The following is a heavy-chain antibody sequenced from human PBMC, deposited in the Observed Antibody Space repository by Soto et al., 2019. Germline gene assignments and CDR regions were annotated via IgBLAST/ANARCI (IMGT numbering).Heavy chain of an antibody. CDR1: GYTFTSYG. D-gene: IGHD2-21*02. J-gene: IGHJ4*02. V-gene: IGHV1-18*01. Sequence: QVQLVQSGAEVKKPGASVKVSCKASGYTFTSYGISWVRQAPGQGLEWMGWISAYNGNTNYGQKLQGRVTMTTDTWTRTAYREMRSLRSEETAVYYCARDGDRGAAAVYWGQGTQVTVSS. CDR2: ISAYNGNT. CDR3: ARDGDRGAAAVY.